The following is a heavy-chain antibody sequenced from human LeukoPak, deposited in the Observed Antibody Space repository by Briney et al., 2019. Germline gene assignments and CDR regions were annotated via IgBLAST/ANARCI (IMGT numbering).Heavy chain of an antibody. V-gene: IGHV3-13*01. CDR3: ARGTVGAGVFDI. J-gene: IGHJ3*02. CDR1: GFSFRSYD. D-gene: IGHD1-26*01. Sequence: GGSLRLSCAASGFSFRSYDMHWVRQATGKGLEWVSAIATPGDTYYPGSVKGRFTISRENAKNSLYLQMNSLRAGDTAVYYCARGTVGAGVFDIWGPGTMVTVSS. CDR2: IATPGDT.